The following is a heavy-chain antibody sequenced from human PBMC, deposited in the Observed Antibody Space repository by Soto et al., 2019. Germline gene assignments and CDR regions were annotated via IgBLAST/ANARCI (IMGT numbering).Heavy chain of an antibody. D-gene: IGHD6-19*01. CDR3: ARGPRRFQQWLVPYYFDY. CDR2: ISAYNGNT. J-gene: IGHJ4*02. V-gene: IGHV1-18*01. CDR1: GYTFTSYG. Sequence: QVQLVQSRAEVKKPGASVKVSCKASGYTFTSYGISWVRQAPGQGLEWMGWISAYNGNTNYAQKLQGRVTMTTDTSTSTAYMELRSLRSDDTAVYYCARGPRRFQQWLVPYYFDYWGQGTLVTVSS.